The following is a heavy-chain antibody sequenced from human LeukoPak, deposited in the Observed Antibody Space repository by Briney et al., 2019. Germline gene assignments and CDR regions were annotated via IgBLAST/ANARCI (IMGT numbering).Heavy chain of an antibody. D-gene: IGHD3-16*02. V-gene: IGHV4-59*01. CDR3: AREAHYVWGSYLFDY. CDR1: GGSISSYY. J-gene: IGHJ4*02. Sequence: PETLSLTCTVSGGSISSYYWSWIRQPPGKGLEWIGYIYYSGSTNYNPSLKSRVTISVDTAKNQFSLKLSSVTAADTAVYYCAREAHYVWGSYLFDYWGQGTLVTVSS. CDR2: IYYSGST.